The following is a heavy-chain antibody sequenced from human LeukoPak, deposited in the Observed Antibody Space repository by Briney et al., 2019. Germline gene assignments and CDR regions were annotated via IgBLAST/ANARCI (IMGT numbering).Heavy chain of an antibody. V-gene: IGHV1-2*02. D-gene: IGHD2-15*01. CDR3: ARESPDIVVVVTAALRRSWFDP. J-gene: IGHJ5*02. Sequence: ASVKVSCKASRYTFTGYYIHWVRQAPGQGPEWMGWINPDNGGTNYAQKFQGRVTMTSDTSINTAYMEVSRLKSDDTAVYYCARESPDIVVVVTAALRRSWFDPWGQGTLVTVSS. CDR2: INPDNGGT. CDR1: RYTFTGYY.